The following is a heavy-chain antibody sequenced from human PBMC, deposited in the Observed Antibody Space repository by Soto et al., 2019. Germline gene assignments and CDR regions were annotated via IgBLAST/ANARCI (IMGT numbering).Heavy chain of an antibody. CDR1: GGTFSSYA. CDR2: IIPIFGTA. D-gene: IGHD6-6*01. V-gene: IGHV1-69*13. CDR3: ARGSIAARPDYYYGMDV. J-gene: IGHJ6*02. Sequence: SGKVSCKASGGTFSSYAISWVRQAPGQGLEWMGGIIPIFGTANYAQKFQGRVTITADESTSTAYMELSSLRSEDTAVYYCARGSIAARPDYYYGMDVWGQGTTVTVSS.